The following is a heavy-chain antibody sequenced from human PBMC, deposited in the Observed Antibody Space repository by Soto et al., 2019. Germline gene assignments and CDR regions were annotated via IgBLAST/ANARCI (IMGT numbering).Heavy chain of an antibody. V-gene: IGHV4-4*02. J-gene: IGHJ4*02. CDR2: IYHSGST. CDR3: ARAAMGGSSWPFDY. D-gene: IGHD6-13*01. Sequence: QVQLQESGPGLVKPSGTLSLTCAVSGGSISSSNWWSWVRQPPGKGLEWIGEIYHSGSTNDNPSLKGGVTRAVDKSKHQFALKLSSVTAADTAVYYCARAAMGGSSWPFDYWGQGTLVTVSS. CDR1: GGSISSSNW.